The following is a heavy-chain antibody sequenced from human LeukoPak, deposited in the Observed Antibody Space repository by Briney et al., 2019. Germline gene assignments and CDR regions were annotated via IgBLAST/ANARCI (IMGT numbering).Heavy chain of an antibody. D-gene: IGHD4-17*01. V-gene: IGHV3-33*01. CDR2: IWYDGSNK. CDR3: ARDLFSPFVTTSLGSAFDI. J-gene: IGHJ3*02. CDR1: TFIFSNYA. Sequence: GGSLRLSCAASTFIFSNYAMHWVRQAPGKGLEWVAIIWYDGSNKYYADSVQGRFTISRDNSKNTLYLQMNSLRAGDTAVYYCARDLFSPFVTTSLGSAFDIWGQGTMVSVSS.